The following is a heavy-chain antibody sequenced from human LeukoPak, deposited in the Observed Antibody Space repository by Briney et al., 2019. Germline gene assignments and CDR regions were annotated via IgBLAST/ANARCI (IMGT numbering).Heavy chain of an antibody. Sequence: GGSLRLSCAASGFTFSSYGMHWVRRAPGKGLDWVAYIRNDASNTYYADSVKGRFSISRDNSKNAVYLQMNSLIPEDTAVYYCAKRAGSAWSAGAWGQGTLVTVSS. CDR2: IRNDASNT. D-gene: IGHD3-10*01. CDR1: GFTFSSYG. V-gene: IGHV3-30*02. CDR3: AKRAGSAWSAGA. J-gene: IGHJ5*02.